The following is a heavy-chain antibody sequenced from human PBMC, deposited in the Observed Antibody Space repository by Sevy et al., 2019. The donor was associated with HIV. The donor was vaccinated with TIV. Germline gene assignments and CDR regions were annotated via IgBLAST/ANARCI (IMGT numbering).Heavy chain of an antibody. Sequence: SETLSLTCTVSGGSITSLYWNWIRQPPGKGLEWIANIYYNGNINYNPSLKSRVTLSLDTSKNQFSLRLSSVTAADTAMDYGACENAWGSGDSWGQGTLVTVSS. CDR3: ACENAWGSGDS. CDR1: GGSITSLY. D-gene: IGHD6-19*01. CDR2: IYYNGNI. V-gene: IGHV4-59*11. J-gene: IGHJ5*01.